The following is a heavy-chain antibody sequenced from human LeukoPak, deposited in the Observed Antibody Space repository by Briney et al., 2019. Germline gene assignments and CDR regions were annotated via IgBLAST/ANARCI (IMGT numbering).Heavy chain of an antibody. CDR2: IKSKTDGGTT. Sequence: GGSLRLSCAASGFTFSNAWMSWVRQAPGKGLEWVGRIKSKTDGGTTDYAAPVKGRFTISRDDSKNTLYLQMNSLKTEDTAVYYCTTDAGYSSSWYGLRYYYYYYYMDVWGKGTTVTVSS. CDR1: GFTFSNAW. J-gene: IGHJ6*03. CDR3: TTDAGYSSSWYGLRYYYYYYYMDV. V-gene: IGHV3-15*01. D-gene: IGHD6-13*01.